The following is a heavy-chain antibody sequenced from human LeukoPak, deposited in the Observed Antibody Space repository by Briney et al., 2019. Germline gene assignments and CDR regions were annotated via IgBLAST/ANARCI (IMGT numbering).Heavy chain of an antibody. Sequence: GSSVKVSCKASGGTFSSYAVSWVRQAPGQGLEWRGGIIPIFGTANYAQKFQGRVTITADKSTSTAYMELSSLRSEDTAVYYCARTPGAGATVHFDYWGQGTLVTVSS. CDR3: ARTPGAGATVHFDY. CDR1: GGTFSSYA. D-gene: IGHD1-26*01. J-gene: IGHJ4*02. V-gene: IGHV1-69*06. CDR2: IIPIFGTA.